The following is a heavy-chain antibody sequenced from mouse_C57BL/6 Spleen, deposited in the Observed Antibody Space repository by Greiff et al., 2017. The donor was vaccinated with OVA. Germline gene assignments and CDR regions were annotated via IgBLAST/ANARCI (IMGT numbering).Heavy chain of an antibody. Sequence: VQLQQPGAELVKPGASVKLSCKASGYTFTSNWMHWVKQRPGQGLEWIGMIHPNSGSTNYNEKFKSKATLTVDKSSSTTYMQLSSLTSEDSAVYYCARNDGYYWYFDVWGTGTTVTVSS. CDR2: IHPNSGST. CDR1: GYTFTSNW. V-gene: IGHV1-64*01. J-gene: IGHJ1*03. D-gene: IGHD2-3*01. CDR3: ARNDGYYWYFDV.